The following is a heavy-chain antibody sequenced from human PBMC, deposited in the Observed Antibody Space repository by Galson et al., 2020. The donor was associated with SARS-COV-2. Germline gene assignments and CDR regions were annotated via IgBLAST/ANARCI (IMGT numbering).Heavy chain of an antibody. Sequence: SETLCLTCAASGTSISSGSYTWNWIRPPPGQGLDWTGYISHSGSSYYHPSLKSRATVSGDRSKNQFSLRLSSVTAADTAVYYCAGLHYGEYAPGAFDIWGPGTRVTVAS. CDR1: GTSISSGSYT. D-gene: IGHD4-17*01. CDR3: AGLHYGEYAPGAFDI. V-gene: IGHV4-30-2*01. J-gene: IGHJ3*02. CDR2: ISHSGSS.